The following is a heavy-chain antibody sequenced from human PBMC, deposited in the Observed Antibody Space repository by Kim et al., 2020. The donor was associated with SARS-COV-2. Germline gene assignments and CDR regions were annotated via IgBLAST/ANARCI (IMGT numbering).Heavy chain of an antibody. V-gene: IGHV3-7*01. D-gene: IGHD3-9*01. Sequence: YVDSVKGRFTITRDNGQNSLYLQIDTLRAEDTAVYYCARGKDIHGHIFTYWGQGTLVTVSS. CDR3: ARGKDIHGHIFTY. J-gene: IGHJ4*02.